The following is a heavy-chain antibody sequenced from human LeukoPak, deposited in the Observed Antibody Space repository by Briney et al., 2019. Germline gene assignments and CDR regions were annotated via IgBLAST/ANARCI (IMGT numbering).Heavy chain of an antibody. Sequence: GRSLRLSCAASRFTFSSYAMHWVRQAPGKGLEWVAVISYDGSNKYYADSVKGRFTTPRDNSKNTLYLQMNSLRAEDTAAYYCASGRHSSGWTHYFDYWGQGTLVTVSS. CDR1: RFTFSSYA. V-gene: IGHV3-30-3*01. D-gene: IGHD3-22*01. CDR2: ISYDGSNK. CDR3: ASGRHSSGWTHYFDY. J-gene: IGHJ4*02.